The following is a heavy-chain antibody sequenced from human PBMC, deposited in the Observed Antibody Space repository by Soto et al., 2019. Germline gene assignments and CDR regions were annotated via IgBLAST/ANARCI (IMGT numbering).Heavy chain of an antibody. V-gene: IGHV4-31*03. CDR3: ARGGILHWAYFYYMDV. D-gene: IGHD2-21*01. Sequence: PSETLSLTCTVSGGSISSGGYYWNWIRQHPGKGLEWFGCIYYTGSIYYNPSLQSRITLSLDTSNNQFSLKLRSVTAADTAVYYCARGGILHWAYFYYMDVWDRGTTVTVFS. J-gene: IGHJ6*03. CDR1: GGSISSGGYY. CDR2: IYYTGSI.